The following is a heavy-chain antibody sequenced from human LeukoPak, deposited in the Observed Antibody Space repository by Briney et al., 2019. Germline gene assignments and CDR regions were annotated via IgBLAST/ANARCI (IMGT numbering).Heavy chain of an antibody. CDR3: ARRPHAFDY. V-gene: IGHV4-38-2*02. CDR1: GYSIISGYY. D-gene: IGHD3-16*01. CDR2: IYHSGST. J-gene: IGHJ4*02. Sequence: SETLSLTCTVSGYSIISGYYWGWIRQPPGQGLEWIGSIYHSGSTYYNPSLQSRVTVSVDTSRNQFSLKLSSVTAADTAVYYCARRPHAFDYWGQGTLVTVSS.